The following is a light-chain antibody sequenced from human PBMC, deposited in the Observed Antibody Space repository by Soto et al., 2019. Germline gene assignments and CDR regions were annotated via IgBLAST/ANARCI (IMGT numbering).Light chain of an antibody. V-gene: IGKV1-5*03. Sequence: DIQMTQSPSTLSATVGDRVTITCRASQSIKSWLAWYQQKPGKAPKLLIYEASSLESGVPSRFGGSGSGTEFTLTISSLQPDDFATYYCQQYNTYSWTFGHGTKVDIK. CDR2: EAS. CDR1: QSIKSW. CDR3: QQYNTYSWT. J-gene: IGKJ1*01.